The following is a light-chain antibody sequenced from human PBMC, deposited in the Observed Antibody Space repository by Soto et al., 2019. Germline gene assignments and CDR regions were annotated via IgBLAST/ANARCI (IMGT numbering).Light chain of an antibody. CDR1: SRDVGTYDL. CDR3: CSYAGANTWI. CDR2: EGT. V-gene: IGLV2-23*01. J-gene: IGLJ2*01. Sequence: QSALTQPASVSGSLGQSIAFSCTGTSRDVGTYDLVAWYQQHPGKAPQLMIYEGTNRPSGVSNRFSGSKSGNTASLTISGLQAEDEADYYCCSYAGANTWIFGGGTQLTVL.